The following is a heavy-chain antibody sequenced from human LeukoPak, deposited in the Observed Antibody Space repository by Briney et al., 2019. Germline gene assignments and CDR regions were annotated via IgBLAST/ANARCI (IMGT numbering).Heavy chain of an antibody. CDR1: GGTFSSYA. CDR3: ARDVALGGYGAFDI. CDR2: IIPIFGTA. Sequence: ASVKVSCKASGGTFSSYAISWVRQAPGQGLEWMGGIIPIFGTANYAQKFQGRVTITTDESTSTAYMELSSLGSEDTAVYYCARDVALGGYGAFDIWGQGTMVTVSS. D-gene: IGHD3-22*01. V-gene: IGHV1-69*05. J-gene: IGHJ3*02.